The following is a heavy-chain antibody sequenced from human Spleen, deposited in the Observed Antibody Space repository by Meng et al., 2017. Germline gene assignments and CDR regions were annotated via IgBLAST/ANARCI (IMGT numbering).Heavy chain of an antibody. V-gene: IGHV1-2*06. CDR3: ARDEDISAAGKLFGDY. CDR2: INPNTGGT. Sequence: QGQRGQLGAEGKKPGASVKVSCKPSGYNFPDYYIHWVRRAPGQGLEWMGRINPNTGGTRYAQKFQGRVTMTSDTSISTAYMELSGLRSDDTAMYYCARDEDISAAGKLFGDYWGQGTLVTVSS. D-gene: IGHD6-13*01. J-gene: IGHJ4*02. CDR1: GYNFPDYY.